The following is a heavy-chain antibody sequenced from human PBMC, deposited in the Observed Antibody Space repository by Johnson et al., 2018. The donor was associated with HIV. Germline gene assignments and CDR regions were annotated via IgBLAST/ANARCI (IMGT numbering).Heavy chain of an antibody. CDR2: INWNGGST. V-gene: IGHV3-20*04. CDR1: GFTFDAYG. CDR3: ARAAAPYYYGSGSYYFDTFDI. Sequence: MMLVESGGGLVQPGRSLRLSCAPSGFTFDAYGMSWVRQVPGKGLEWVSGINWNGGSTGYADSVKGRFTISRDNAKNSLYLQMNSLRAEDTALYYCARAAAPYYYGSGSYYFDTFDIWGQGTMVTVSS. J-gene: IGHJ3*02. D-gene: IGHD3-10*01.